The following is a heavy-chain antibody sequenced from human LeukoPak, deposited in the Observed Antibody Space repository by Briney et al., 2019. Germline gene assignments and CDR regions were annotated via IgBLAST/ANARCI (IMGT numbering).Heavy chain of an antibody. CDR3: ARITMIVVVIDY. CDR2: INHSGST. CDR1: GGSFSGYY. Sequence: SETLSLTCAVYGGSFSGYYWSWIRQPPGKGLEWIGEINHSGSTYYNPSLKSRVTISVDTSKNQFSLKLSSVTAADTAVYYCARITMIVVVIDYWGQGTLVTVSS. J-gene: IGHJ4*02. D-gene: IGHD3-22*01. V-gene: IGHV4-34*09.